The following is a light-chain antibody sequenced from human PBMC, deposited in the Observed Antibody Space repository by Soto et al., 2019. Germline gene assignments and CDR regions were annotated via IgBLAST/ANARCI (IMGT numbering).Light chain of an antibody. CDR3: TTNSSRSAVYV. J-gene: IGLJ1*01. Sequence: QSVLTQPASVSGSPGQSITISCTGTSSDIGGYYYVSWYQHHPGKTPKLIIYQVTNRPSGVSHRFSGSKSGNTASLTISGLQAEDEAKYYCTTNSSRSAVYVLGTCAKATVL. CDR1: SSDIGGYYY. V-gene: IGLV2-14*01. CDR2: QVT.